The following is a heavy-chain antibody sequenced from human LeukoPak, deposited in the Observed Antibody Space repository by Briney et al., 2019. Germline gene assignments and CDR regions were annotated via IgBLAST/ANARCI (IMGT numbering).Heavy chain of an antibody. CDR2: ISSTSRSSYI. Sequence: GGSLRLSCAASGFTFSSYSMNWVRQAPGKGLEWVSSISSTSRSSYIFYAESVKGRFTISRDNTKNSLYLQMNSLRAEDTAVYYCARPPIFGRYYYYYYMDVWGKGTTVTISS. CDR1: GFTFSSYS. D-gene: IGHD2/OR15-2a*01. V-gene: IGHV3-21*01. J-gene: IGHJ6*03. CDR3: ARPPIFGRYYYYYYMDV.